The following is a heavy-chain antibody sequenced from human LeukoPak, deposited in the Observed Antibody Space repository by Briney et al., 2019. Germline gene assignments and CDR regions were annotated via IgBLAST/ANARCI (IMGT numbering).Heavy chain of an antibody. CDR1: GGSISSGGYS. V-gene: IGHV4-30-2*01. CDR3: ARDSGWYKFVFDY. CDR2: IYHSGST. D-gene: IGHD6-19*01. J-gene: IGHJ4*02. Sequence: SETLSLTCAVSGGSISSGGYSWSWIRQPPGKVLEWTGYIYHSGSTYYNPSLKSRVTISVDRSKNQFSLKLSSVTAADTAVYYCARDSGWYKFVFDYWGQGTLVTVSS.